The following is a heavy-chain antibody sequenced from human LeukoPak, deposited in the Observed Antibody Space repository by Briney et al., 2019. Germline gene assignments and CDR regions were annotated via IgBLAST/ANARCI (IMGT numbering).Heavy chain of an antibody. CDR2: IYYTGTT. Sequence: SETLSLTCTVSAGSLNSGSHYWIWVRQPPGKGMECIGYIYYTGTTNCTPSLRSRGSISVDTSKNQFSLKRSSVTAADTAVYYCARDGGSGLPGAFYIWGQGTMVTVAS. CDR3: ARDGGSGLPGAFYI. CDR1: AGSLNSGSHY. V-gene: IGHV4-61*01. J-gene: IGHJ3*02. D-gene: IGHD3-10*01.